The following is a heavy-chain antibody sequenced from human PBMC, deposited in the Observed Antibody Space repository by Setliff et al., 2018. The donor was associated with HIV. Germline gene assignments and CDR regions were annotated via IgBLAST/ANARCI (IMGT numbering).Heavy chain of an antibody. V-gene: IGHV1-2*02. Sequence: ASVKVSCKASGYTFSGYYIHWVRQAPGQGLEWMGWLNPRSGGSDYAQRFQGRVTMTRDTSISTAYMELGRLTSDDTAVYYCARDPYDTSENPYDPWGQGTLVTVSS. CDR3: ARDPYDTSENPYDP. J-gene: IGHJ5*02. CDR2: LNPRSGGS. D-gene: IGHD3-16*01. CDR1: GYTFSGYY.